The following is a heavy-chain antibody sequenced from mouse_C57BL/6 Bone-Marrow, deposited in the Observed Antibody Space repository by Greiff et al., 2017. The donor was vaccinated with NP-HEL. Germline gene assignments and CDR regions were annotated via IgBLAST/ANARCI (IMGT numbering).Heavy chain of an antibody. J-gene: IGHJ2*01. V-gene: IGHV1-61*01. CDR3: ARGSSYYFDY. Sequence: QVQLQQPGAELVRPGSSVKLSCKASGYTFTSYWMDWVKQRPGQGLEWIGNIYPSDSETHYNQKFKDKATLTVDKSSRTAYMQLSSLTSEDSAVYYCARGSSYYFDYWGQGTTLTVSS. CDR1: GYTFTSYW. D-gene: IGHD1-1*01. CDR2: IYPSDSET.